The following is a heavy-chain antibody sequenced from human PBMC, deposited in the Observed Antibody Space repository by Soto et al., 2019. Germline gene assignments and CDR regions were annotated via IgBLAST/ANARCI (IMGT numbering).Heavy chain of an antibody. Sequence: PGGSLRLSCAASGFTFGAFAMAWVRQRPGNGLEWVSSLSGGGGSTYYNNSVRGRFTISRDNSNSTLFLQMNNLRAEDTAVYFCAKTHRATTEVTRYWYFDLWGRGTLVTVSS. V-gene: IGHV3-23*01. D-gene: IGHD4-17*01. CDR3: AKTHRATTEVTRYWYFDL. J-gene: IGHJ2*01. CDR1: GFTFGAFA. CDR2: LSGGGGST.